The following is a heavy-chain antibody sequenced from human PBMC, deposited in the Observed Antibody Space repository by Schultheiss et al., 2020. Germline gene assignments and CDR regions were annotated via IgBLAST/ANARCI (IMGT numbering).Heavy chain of an antibody. CDR3: ARGGYSIGSYLDGEYYYGMDV. D-gene: IGHD3-22*01. CDR1: GGSISSYY. J-gene: IGHJ6*02. Sequence: SETLSLTCTVSGGSISSYYWSWIRQPPGKGLEWIGYIYYSGSTNYNPSLKSRVTISVDTSKNQFSLKLSSVTAADTAVYFCARGGYSIGSYLDGEYYYGMDVWGQGTPVTVSS. CDR2: IYYSGST. V-gene: IGHV4-59*08.